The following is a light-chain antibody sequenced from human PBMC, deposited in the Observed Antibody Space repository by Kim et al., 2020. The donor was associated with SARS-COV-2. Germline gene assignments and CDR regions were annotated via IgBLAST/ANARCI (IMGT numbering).Light chain of an antibody. CDR3: QAWDSSTANVV. CDR1: KLGDKY. J-gene: IGLJ2*01. Sequence: SYELTQPPSVSVSPGQTASITCSGDKLGDKYAYWYQQKPGQSPVLVIYQDNKRPSGIPERFSGSNSGNTATLTISGTQAMDEADYYCQAWDSSTANVVFGGGTKLTVL. V-gene: IGLV3-1*01. CDR2: QDN.